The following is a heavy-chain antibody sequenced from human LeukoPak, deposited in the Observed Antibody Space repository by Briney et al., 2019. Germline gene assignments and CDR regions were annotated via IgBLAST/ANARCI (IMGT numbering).Heavy chain of an antibody. CDR3: AGGGILTGYYKEAHYFDY. Sequence: SSETLSLTCTVSGDSIRGYYWGWMRQPPGKGLEWIGRIYTSGSTNYNPSLKSRVTISVDTSKNQFSLKLSSVTAADTAVYYCAGGGILTGYYKEAHYFDYWGQGTLVTVSS. J-gene: IGHJ4*02. CDR2: IYTSGST. CDR1: GDSIRGYY. D-gene: IGHD3-9*01. V-gene: IGHV4-4*08.